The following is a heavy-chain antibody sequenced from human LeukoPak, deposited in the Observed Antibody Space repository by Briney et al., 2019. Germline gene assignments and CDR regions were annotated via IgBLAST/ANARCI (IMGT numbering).Heavy chain of an antibody. CDR1: GFTFSTYA. V-gene: IGHV3-30*04. CDR3: ARARSSYGYGDAFDI. Sequence: GGSLRLSCAASGFTFSTYAVHWVRQAPGKGLEWVAVISYDGSSKYYADSVKGRFTISRDNSKNTLYLQMNSLRAEDTAVYYCARARSSYGYGDAFDIWGQGTMVTVSS. D-gene: IGHD5-18*01. J-gene: IGHJ3*02. CDR2: ISYDGSSK.